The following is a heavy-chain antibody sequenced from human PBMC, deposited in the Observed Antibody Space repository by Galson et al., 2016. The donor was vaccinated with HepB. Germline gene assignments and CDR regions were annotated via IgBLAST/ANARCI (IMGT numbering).Heavy chain of an antibody. Sequence: SLRLSCAASGFTFSSYGMHWVRQAPGKGLEWVAVIWYDGSIKDYADSVKGRFTISRDNSKNTLYLQMNSLRVEDTAVYYCAREDGSSASPGGYWGQGTPVTVSS. CDR2: IWYDGSIK. D-gene: IGHD1-26*01. CDR1: GFTFSSYG. J-gene: IGHJ4*02. V-gene: IGHV3-33*01. CDR3: AREDGSSASPGGY.